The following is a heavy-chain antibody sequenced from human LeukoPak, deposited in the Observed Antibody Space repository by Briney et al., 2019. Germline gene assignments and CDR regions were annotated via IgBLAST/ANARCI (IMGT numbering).Heavy chain of an antibody. V-gene: IGHV3-30*03. Sequence: PGRSLRLSCAASGFTFSSYGMHWVRQAPGKGLEWVAVISYDGSNKYYADPVKGRFTISRDNSKNTLYLQMNSLRAEDTAVYYCARAARIGLDYWGQGTLVTVSS. D-gene: IGHD3/OR15-3a*01. CDR1: GFTFSSYG. CDR2: ISYDGSNK. J-gene: IGHJ4*02. CDR3: ARAARIGLDY.